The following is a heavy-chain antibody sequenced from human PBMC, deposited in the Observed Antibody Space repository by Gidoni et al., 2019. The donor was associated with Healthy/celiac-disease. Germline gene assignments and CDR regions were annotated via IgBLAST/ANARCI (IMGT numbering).Heavy chain of an antibody. J-gene: IGHJ4*02. Sequence: EVQLVESGGGLVKPGGSLRLSCAASGFTFSSYSMNWVRQAPGKGLEWVSSISSSSSYIYYADSVKGRFTISRDNAKNSLYLQMNSLRAEDTAVYYCARDFPRDVGWLVLGTVGYWGQGTLVTVSS. D-gene: IGHD6-19*01. CDR3: ARDFPRDVGWLVLGTVGY. V-gene: IGHV3-21*01. CDR1: GFTFSSYS. CDR2: ISSSSSYI.